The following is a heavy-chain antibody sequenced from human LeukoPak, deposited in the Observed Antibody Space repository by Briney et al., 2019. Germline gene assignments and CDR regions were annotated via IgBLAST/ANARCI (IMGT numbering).Heavy chain of an antibody. V-gene: IGHV3-21*01. J-gene: IGHJ4*02. CDR2: ISSSSSYI. CDR1: GFTFSSYS. CDR3: ASGTYYDILTGYYRGLDY. D-gene: IGHD3-9*01. Sequence: GGSLRLSCAASGFTFSSYSINWVRQAPGKGLEWVSSISSSSSYIYYADSVKGRFTISRDNAKNSLYLQMNSLRAEDTAVYYCASGTYYDILTGYYRGLDYWGQGTLVTVSS.